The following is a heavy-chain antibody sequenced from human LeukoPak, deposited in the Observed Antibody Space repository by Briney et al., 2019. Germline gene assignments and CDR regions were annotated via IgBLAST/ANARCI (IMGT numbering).Heavy chain of an antibody. V-gene: IGHV4-34*01. D-gene: IGHD6-13*01. CDR3: ATLAAAGIRYYFDY. J-gene: IGHJ4*02. CDR1: GGSFSGYY. CDR2: INHNGST. Sequence: SETLSLTSAVHGGSFSGYYWSWIRQPPGKGLERIGEINHNGSTTYNPSLKSRVTISVDTSKNQSSLKLSSVTAADTAVYYCATLAAAGIRYYFDYWGQGTLVTVSS.